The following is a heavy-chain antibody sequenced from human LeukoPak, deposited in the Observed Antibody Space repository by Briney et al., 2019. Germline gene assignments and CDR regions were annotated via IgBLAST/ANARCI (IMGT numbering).Heavy chain of an antibody. J-gene: IGHJ4*02. CDR1: GGSISTYS. CDR3: ARLPFYDSSGY. Sequence: SETLSLTCNVSGGSISTYSWIWIRQAPGKGLEWIGYIYYSGSTNYNPSLKSRVTISVDTSKNQFSLKLSSVTAADTAVYYCARLPFYDSSGYWGQGTLVTVSS. D-gene: IGHD3-22*01. CDR2: IYYSGST. V-gene: IGHV4-59*08.